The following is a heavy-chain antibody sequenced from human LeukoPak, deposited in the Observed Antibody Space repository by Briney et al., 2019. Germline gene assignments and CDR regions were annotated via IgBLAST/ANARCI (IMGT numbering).Heavy chain of an antibody. CDR2: VGSGT. J-gene: IGHJ4*02. Sequence: GGSLRLSCGASGFTFSSYAMSWVRQAPGKGLEWVSAVGSGTYYADSVKGRFTISRDNSKNTLYLQMNSLRAEDTAVYYCAKVLAYYFDYWGQGTLVTVSS. V-gene: IGHV3-23*01. CDR3: AKVLAYYFDY. CDR1: GFTFSSYA.